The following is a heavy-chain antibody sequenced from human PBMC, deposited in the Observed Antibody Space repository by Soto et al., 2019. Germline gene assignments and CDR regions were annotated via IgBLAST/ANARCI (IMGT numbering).Heavy chain of an antibody. CDR1: GYTFTSHG. D-gene: IGHD5-12*01. V-gene: IGHV1-18*01. J-gene: IGHJ3*02. Sequence: ASVKVPCKASGYTFTSHGIRWVRQAPGQGLEWMGWISAYNGNTNYAQKLQGRVTMTTDTSTSTDYMELRSLRSDATAVYYCAGRDIAARLRAFDIWGQGTMVTVSS. CDR2: ISAYNGNT. CDR3: AGRDIAARLRAFDI.